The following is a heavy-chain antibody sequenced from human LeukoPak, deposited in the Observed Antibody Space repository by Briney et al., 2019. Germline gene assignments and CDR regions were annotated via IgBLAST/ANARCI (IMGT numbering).Heavy chain of an antibody. D-gene: IGHD5-18*01. Sequence: SETLSLTCTISGGSINSYYWTWIRQPPGKGLEWIGYIYYNGNTNYNPSLKSRVTISVDTSKNQFSLRLSSVTAADTAVYYCARLDTTKGAVLDYWGQGTLVTVSS. J-gene: IGHJ4*02. CDR3: ARLDTTKGAVLDY. CDR2: IYYNGNT. V-gene: IGHV4-59*08. CDR1: GGSINSYY.